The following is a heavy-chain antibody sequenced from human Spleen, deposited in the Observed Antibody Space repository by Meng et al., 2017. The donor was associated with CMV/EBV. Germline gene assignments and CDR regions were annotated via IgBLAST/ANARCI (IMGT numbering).Heavy chain of an antibody. Sequence: GESLKISCAASGFTFSSHGMHWVRQAAGKGLEWVAFIRYDGSNKYYADSVKGRFTISRDNSKNTLYLQMNSLRAEDTAVYYCARESAAGPYYDFWSGYYYFDSWGQGTLVTVSS. D-gene: IGHD3-3*01. CDR2: IRYDGSNK. CDR3: ARESAAGPYYDFWSGYYYFDS. V-gene: IGHV3-30*02. J-gene: IGHJ4*02. CDR1: GFTFSSHG.